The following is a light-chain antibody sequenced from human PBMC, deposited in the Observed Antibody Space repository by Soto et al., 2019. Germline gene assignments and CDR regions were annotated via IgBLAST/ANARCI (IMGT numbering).Light chain of an antibody. J-gene: IGKJ2*01. CDR1: QSVSSSY. Sequence: EIVLTQSPGTLSLSPGERATLSCRASQSVSSSYLAWYQQKPGQAPRLLIYGASSRATGIPDRFSGSGSGSDFTLTISRLEPEDFAVYYCQQYGSSPVAFGQGTKLEIK. CDR3: QQYGSSPVA. V-gene: IGKV3-20*01. CDR2: GAS.